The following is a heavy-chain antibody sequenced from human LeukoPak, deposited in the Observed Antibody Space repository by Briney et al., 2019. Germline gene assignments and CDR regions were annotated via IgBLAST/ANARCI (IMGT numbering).Heavy chain of an antibody. D-gene: IGHD3-22*01. V-gene: IGHV1-8*01. CDR2: MNPVSGKA. CDR3: ARGYYDSSGYYY. Sequence: ASVKVSCKASGYTFTNFDINWVRQAPGQGLEWMGWMNPVSGKAGSAQKFQGRVTLTRDTSISTAYMEVSSLRFDDTAVYYCARGYYDSSGYYYWGQGTLVTVSS. J-gene: IGHJ4*02. CDR1: GYTFTNFD.